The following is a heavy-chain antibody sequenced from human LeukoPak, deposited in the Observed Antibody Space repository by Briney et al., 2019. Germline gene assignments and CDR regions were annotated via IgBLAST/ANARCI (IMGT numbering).Heavy chain of an antibody. D-gene: IGHD2-2*01. Sequence: GGSLRLSCAASGFTFSSYWMSWVRQAPGKGLEWVANIKQDGSEEYYVDSVKGRFTISRDNSKNTLYLQMSSLRAEDTAVYYCVKGGSTAMRASYFDYWGQGTLVTVSS. CDR3: VKGGSTAMRASYFDY. CDR2: IKQDGSEE. V-gene: IGHV3-7*01. J-gene: IGHJ4*02. CDR1: GFTFSSYW.